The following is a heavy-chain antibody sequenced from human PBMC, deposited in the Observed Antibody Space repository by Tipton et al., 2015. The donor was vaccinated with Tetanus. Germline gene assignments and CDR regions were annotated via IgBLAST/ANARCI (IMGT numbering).Heavy chain of an antibody. Sequence: QLVQSGAEVKKPGSSVKVSCKASGGTFSSYAISWVRQAPGQGLEWMGGIIPIFGTANYAQKFQGRVTITADESTSTAYMELSSLRSEDPAVYYCARGVGAARPTSDYSDYWGQGTLVTVSS. J-gene: IGHJ4*02. CDR3: ARGVGAARPTSDYSDY. CDR1: GGTFSSYA. D-gene: IGHD6-6*01. V-gene: IGHV1-69*01. CDR2: IIPIFGTA.